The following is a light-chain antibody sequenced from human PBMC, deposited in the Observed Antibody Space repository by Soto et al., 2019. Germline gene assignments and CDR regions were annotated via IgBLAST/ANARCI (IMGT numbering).Light chain of an antibody. CDR3: SSYSSVTTLWV. V-gene: IGLV2-8*01. J-gene: IGLJ3*02. CDR1: SSDVGGYNY. CDR2: EVS. Sequence: QSALTQPPSASGSPGQSVTISCTGTSSDVGGYNYVSWYQQHPGKAPKLMIYEVSKRPSGVPDRFSGSKSGNTASLTVSGLQAEDEADYYCSSYSSVTTLWVFGGGTKLTVL.